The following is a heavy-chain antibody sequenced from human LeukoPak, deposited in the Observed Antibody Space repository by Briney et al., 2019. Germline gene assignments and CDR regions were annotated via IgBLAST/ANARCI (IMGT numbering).Heavy chain of an antibody. CDR1: GFTFSCYG. D-gene: IGHD7-27*01. J-gene: IGHJ6*02. CDR2: ISYDGSNK. CDR3: AKGQRWGFRYYYYYGMDV. Sequence: GGSLRLSCAASGFTFSCYGMHWVRQAPGKGLKWVAVISYDGSNKYYADSVKGRFTISRDNSENTLYLQMNSLRAEDTAVYYCAKGQRWGFRYYYYYGMDVWGQGTTVTVSS. V-gene: IGHV3-30*18.